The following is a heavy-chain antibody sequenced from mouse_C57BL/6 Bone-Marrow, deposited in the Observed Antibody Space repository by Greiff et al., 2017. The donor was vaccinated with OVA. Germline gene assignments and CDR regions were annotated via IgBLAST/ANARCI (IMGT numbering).Heavy chain of an antibody. V-gene: IGHV14-4*01. J-gene: IGHJ3*01. CDR2: IDPENGDT. D-gene: IGHD1-1*01. Sequence: EVQLQQSGAELVRPGASVKLSCTASGFNIKDDYMHWVKQRPEQGLEWIGWIDPENGDTEYASKFQGKATITADTSSNTAYLQLSSLTSEDTAVYNCTYYGSSPGWFAYWGQGTLVTVSA. CDR3: TYYGSSPGWFAY. CDR1: GFNIKDDY.